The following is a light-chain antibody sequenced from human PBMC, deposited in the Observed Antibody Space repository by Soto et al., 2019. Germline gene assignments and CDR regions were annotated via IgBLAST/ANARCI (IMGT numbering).Light chain of an antibody. CDR3: LQHNTFPWT. V-gene: IGKV1-17*01. CDR2: AAS. J-gene: IGKJ1*01. CDR1: QDIRSD. Sequence: DIQMTQSPSSLSASVGDRVTITCRASQDIRSDLAWYQQKPGKAPRRLVFAASSLQTGVPSRFSGDGYATDFTLIISSLQSEDFATYYCLQHNTFPWTFGQGTKVEI.